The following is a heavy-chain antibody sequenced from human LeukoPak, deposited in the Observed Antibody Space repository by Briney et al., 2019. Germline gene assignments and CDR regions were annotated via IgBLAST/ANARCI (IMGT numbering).Heavy chain of an antibody. CDR3: AREFRRVTAFDI. CDR2: INPHSGGT. J-gene: IGHJ3*02. V-gene: IGHV1-2*02. Sequence: ASVNVSCNASGYTFSDNYIHWVRLAPGQGLEWKGLINPHSGGTKYGVNFKCRVTLTRDTSISTAYMDLSSLISDDTAVYYCAREFRRVTAFDIWGQGTMVSVSS. D-gene: IGHD2-21*02. CDR1: GYTFSDNY.